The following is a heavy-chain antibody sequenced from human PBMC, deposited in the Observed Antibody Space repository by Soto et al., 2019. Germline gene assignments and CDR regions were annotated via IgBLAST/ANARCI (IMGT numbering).Heavy chain of an antibody. V-gene: IGHV1-69*12. CDR2: IIPIFGTA. D-gene: IGHD6-13*01. Sequence: QVQLVQSGAEVKKPGSSVKVSCKASGGTFSSYAISWVRQAPGQGLEWMGGIIPIFGTANYAQKFQGRVTMTGDESTSTAYMELSSLRSEDTAVYYCASYPVAAAARDYYYYGMDVWGQGTTVTVSS. J-gene: IGHJ6*02. CDR1: GGTFSSYA. CDR3: ASYPVAAAARDYYYYGMDV.